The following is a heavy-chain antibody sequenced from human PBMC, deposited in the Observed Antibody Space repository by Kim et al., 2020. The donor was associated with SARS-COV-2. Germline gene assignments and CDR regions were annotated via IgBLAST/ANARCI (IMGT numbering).Heavy chain of an antibody. Sequence: GGSLRLSCAASGFTFSSYGMHWVRQAPGKGLEWVAVISYDGSNKYYADSVKGRFTISRDNSKNTLYLQMNSLRAEDTAVYYCATTQALAAMDHDAFDISGPG. D-gene: IGHD2-2*01. CDR3: ATTQALAAMDHDAFDI. V-gene: IGHV3-30*03. J-gene: IGHJ3*02. CDR1: GFTFSSYG. CDR2: ISYDGSNK.